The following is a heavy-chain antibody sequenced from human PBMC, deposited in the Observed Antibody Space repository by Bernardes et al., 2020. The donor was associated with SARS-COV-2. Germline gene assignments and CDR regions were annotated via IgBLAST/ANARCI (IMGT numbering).Heavy chain of an antibody. CDR3: ARAPRGIFGVVTLFDY. J-gene: IGHJ4*02. Sequence: SETLSLTCTVSGGSISSYYWSWIRQPPGKGLEWIGYIYYSGSTNYNPSLKSRVTISVDTSKNQFSLKLSSVTAADTAVYYCARAPRGIFGVVTLFDYWGQGALVTVSS. CDR1: GGSISSYY. V-gene: IGHV4-59*08. D-gene: IGHD3-3*01. CDR2: IYYSGST.